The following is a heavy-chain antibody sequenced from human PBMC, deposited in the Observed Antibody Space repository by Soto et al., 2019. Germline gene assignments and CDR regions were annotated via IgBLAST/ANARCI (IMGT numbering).Heavy chain of an antibody. V-gene: IGHV3-11*06. CDR2: ISASSSYT. D-gene: IGHD1-26*01. CDR3: AFSPRPGGTGFDY. J-gene: IGHJ4*02. Sequence: GGSLRLSCAASGFTLSDYYMNWMRQAPGKGPEWGSYISASSSYTNYADSVQGRFTISRDNAKNSVYLQMNSLRAEDTAVYYCAFSPRPGGTGFDYCGKGTPVTVS. CDR1: GFTLSDYY.